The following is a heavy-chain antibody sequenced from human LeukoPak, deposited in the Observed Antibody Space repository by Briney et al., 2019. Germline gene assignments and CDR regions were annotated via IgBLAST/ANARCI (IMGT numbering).Heavy chain of an antibody. CDR3: AKDLLRWSFDY. J-gene: IGHJ4*02. CDR1: GFIFSRYE. CDR2: IEGSNDNT. V-gene: IGHV3-23*01. D-gene: IGHD2-15*01. Sequence: PGGSLRLSCAASGFIFSRYEMSWVRQAPGKGLEWVSAIEGSNDNTHYADSVKGRFTVSRDISKNTLYLQMNSLRAEDTAIYYCAKDLLRWSFDYWGQGTLVTVSS.